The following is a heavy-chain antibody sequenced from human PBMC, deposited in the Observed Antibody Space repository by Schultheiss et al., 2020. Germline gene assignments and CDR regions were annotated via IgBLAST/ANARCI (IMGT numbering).Heavy chain of an antibody. CDR2: MNPNSGNT. CDR1: GYTFTGYY. CDR3: ARWGGLRWQPGSYYYYGMDV. V-gene: IGHV1-8*02. Sequence: ASVKVSCKASGYTFTGYYMHWVRQATGQGLEWMGWMNPNSGNTGYAQKFQGRVTMTRNTSISTAYMELSSLRSEDTAVYYCARWGGLRWQPGSYYYYGMDVWGQGTTVTVSS. J-gene: IGHJ6*02. D-gene: IGHD4-23*01.